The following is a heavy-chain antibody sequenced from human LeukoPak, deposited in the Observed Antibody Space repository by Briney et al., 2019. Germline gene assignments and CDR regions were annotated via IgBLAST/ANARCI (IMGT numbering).Heavy chain of an antibody. CDR2: IYYSGST. CDR3: ARVLGYGDYRSPWFDP. CDR1: GGSISSGGYY. J-gene: IGHJ5*02. D-gene: IGHD4-17*01. V-gene: IGHV4-31*03. Sequence: PSETLSLTCTVSGGSISSGGYYWSWIRQHPGKGLEWIGYIYYSGSTYYNPSLKSRVTISVDTSKNQFSLKLSSVTAADTAVYYCARVLGYGDYRSPWFDPWGQETLVTVSS.